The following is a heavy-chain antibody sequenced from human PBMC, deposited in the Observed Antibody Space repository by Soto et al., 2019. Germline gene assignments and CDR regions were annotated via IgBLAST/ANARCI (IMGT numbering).Heavy chain of an antibody. CDR2: IYYSGST. V-gene: IGHV4-39*01. CDR3: ARGRYYDRTPDY. D-gene: IGHD3-22*01. J-gene: IGHJ4*02. Sequence: PSETLSLTCTVSGGSISSSSYYWGWIRQPPGKGLEWIGSIYYSGSTYYNPSLKSRVTISVDTSKNQFSLKLSSVTAADTAVYYCARGRYYDRTPDYWGQGTLVTVSS. CDR1: GGSISSSSYY.